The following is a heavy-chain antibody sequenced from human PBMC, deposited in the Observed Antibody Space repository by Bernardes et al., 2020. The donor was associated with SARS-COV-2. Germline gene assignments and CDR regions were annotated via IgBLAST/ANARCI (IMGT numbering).Heavy chain of an antibody. D-gene: IGHD3-22*01. V-gene: IGHV3-48*02. CDR1: GFTFSSYS. J-gene: IGHJ4*02. CDR3: AREPMVTMIVVVITTDPYFDY. CDR2: ISSSSSTI. Sequence: GSLRLSCAASGFTFSSYSMNWVRQAPGKGLEWVSYISSSSSTIYYADSVKGRFTISRDNAKNSLYLQMNSLRDEDTAVYYCAREPMVTMIVVVITTDPYFDYWGQGTLVTVSS.